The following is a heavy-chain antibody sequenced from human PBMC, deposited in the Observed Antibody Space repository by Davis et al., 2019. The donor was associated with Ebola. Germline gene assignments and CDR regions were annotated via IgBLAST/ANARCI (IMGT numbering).Heavy chain of an antibody. Sequence: ASVKVSCKVSGYSLTELSIHWVRQAPGRGLEWVGTLDREDGDTLSAQKFQGRVTMTEDTSTDTDYMDLTSLTSDDTAIYFCTMGGITGGFDYWGQGTLITVSS. V-gene: IGHV1-24*01. CDR2: LDREDGDT. D-gene: IGHD3-16*01. CDR3: TMGGITGGFDY. CDR1: GYSLTELS. J-gene: IGHJ4*02.